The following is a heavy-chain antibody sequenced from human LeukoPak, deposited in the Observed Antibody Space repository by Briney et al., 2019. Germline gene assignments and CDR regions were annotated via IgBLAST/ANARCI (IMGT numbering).Heavy chain of an antibody. CDR3: ARVTSGWTRFDY. D-gene: IGHD6-19*01. V-gene: IGHV4-59*01. CDR1: GGSISSYY. CDR2: IYYSGST. Sequence: SETLSLTCTVSGGSISSYYRSWIRQPPGEGLEWIGYIYYSGSTNYNPSLKSRVTISIDTSKNQFSLKLSSVTAADTAVYYCARVTSGWTRFDYWGQRTLVTVSS. J-gene: IGHJ4*02.